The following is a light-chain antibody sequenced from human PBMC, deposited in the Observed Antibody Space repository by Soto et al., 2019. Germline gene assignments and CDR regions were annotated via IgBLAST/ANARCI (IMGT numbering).Light chain of an antibody. CDR2: GAS. Sequence: EIVLTQSPGALSLSPGERATLSSSASQSVSRSYLAWYQQKPGQAPRLLIYGASSRATGIPERFSGSGYGTDLTLTISRMENEDFEVYYCQQYGSSTVTFGHGTRLEIK. CDR1: QSVSRSY. V-gene: IGKV3-20*01. J-gene: IGKJ5*01. CDR3: QQYGSSTVT.